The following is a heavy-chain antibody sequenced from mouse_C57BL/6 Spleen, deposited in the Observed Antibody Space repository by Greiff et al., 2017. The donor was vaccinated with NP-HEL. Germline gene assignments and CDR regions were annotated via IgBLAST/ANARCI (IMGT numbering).Heavy chain of an antibody. CDR1: GFNIKDYY. V-gene: IGHV14-1*01. CDR2: IDPEDGDT. J-gene: IGHJ2*01. Sequence: VQLQQSGAELVRPGASVKLSCTASGFNIKDYYMHWVKQRPEQGLEWIGRIDPEDGDTEYAPKFPGKATMTADTSSNTAYLQLSSLTSEDTAVYYCTTKAYYSKAFDYWGQGTTLTVSS. CDR3: TTKAYYSKAFDY. D-gene: IGHD2-5*01.